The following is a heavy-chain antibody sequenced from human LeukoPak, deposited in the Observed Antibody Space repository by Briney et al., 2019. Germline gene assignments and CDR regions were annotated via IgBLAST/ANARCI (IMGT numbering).Heavy chain of an antibody. CDR2: IYPGDSDT. CDR3: ALSHYYDSSGYYTFDY. J-gene: IGHJ4*02. D-gene: IGHD3-22*01. Sequence: GESLKISCKGSGYSFTSYWIGWVRQMPGKGLEWMGIIYPGDSDTRYSPSFQGQVTISADKSISTAYLQWSSLKASDTAMYYCALSHYYDSSGYYTFDYWGQGTLVTVSS. CDR1: GYSFTSYW. V-gene: IGHV5-51*01.